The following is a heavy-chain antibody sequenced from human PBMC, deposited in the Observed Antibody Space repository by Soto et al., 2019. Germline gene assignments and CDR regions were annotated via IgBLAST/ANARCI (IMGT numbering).Heavy chain of an antibody. CDR3: AKPRGTVVVVATTFFDY. CDR1: GFTFSSYA. D-gene: IGHD2-15*01. J-gene: IGHJ4*02. Sequence: GGSLRLSCAASGFTFSSYAMSWVRQAPGKGLEWVSAISGSGGSTYYADSVKGRFTISRDNSKNTLYLQMNSLRAEDTAVYYCAKPRGTVVVVATTFFDYWGQGTLVTVSS. V-gene: IGHV3-23*01. CDR2: ISGSGGST.